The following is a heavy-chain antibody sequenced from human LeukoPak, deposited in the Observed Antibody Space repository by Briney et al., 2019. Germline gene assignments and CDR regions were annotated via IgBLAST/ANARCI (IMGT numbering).Heavy chain of an antibody. V-gene: IGHV1-2*02. CDR1: GYTFTGYY. J-gene: IGHJ4*02. CDR3: ARELLLPGSPDYYDSSGYSY. D-gene: IGHD3-22*01. CDR2: INPNSGGT. Sequence: GASVKVSCKASGYTFTGYYMHWVRQAPGQGLEWMGWINPNSGGTNYAQKFQGSVTMTRDTSISTAYMELSRLRSDDTAVYYCARELLLPGSPDYYDSSGYSYWGQGTLVTVSS.